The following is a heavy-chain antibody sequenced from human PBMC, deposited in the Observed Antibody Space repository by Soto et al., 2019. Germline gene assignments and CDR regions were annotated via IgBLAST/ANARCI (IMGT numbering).Heavy chain of an antibody. D-gene: IGHD6-19*01. Sequence: PSETLSLTCTVSGGSISSYYWSWIRQPPGKGLEWIGYIYYSGSTNYNPSLKSRVTISVDTSKNQFSLKLSSVTAADTAVYYCARHSIPGDSSCWFSYYYGMDGWGQGTTVTVSS. CDR3: ARHSIPGDSSCWFSYYYGMDG. CDR2: IYYSGST. CDR1: GGSISSYY. J-gene: IGHJ6*02. V-gene: IGHV4-59*08.